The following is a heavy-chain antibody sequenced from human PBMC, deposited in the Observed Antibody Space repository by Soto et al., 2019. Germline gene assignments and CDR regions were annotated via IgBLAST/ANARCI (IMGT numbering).Heavy chain of an antibody. J-gene: IGHJ4*02. Sequence: GGSLRLSCAASGFTFSPYSMHWVRQAPGKGLEWVAVISHDASKKYFADSVKGRFTISRDNSKKTVYLQMSSLSPEDTAVYYCARDRGIVVPATRGLDSWGQGTLVTVSS. CDR1: GFTFSPYS. CDR2: ISHDASKK. CDR3: ARDRGIVVPATRGLDS. D-gene: IGHD2-2*01. V-gene: IGHV3-30*04.